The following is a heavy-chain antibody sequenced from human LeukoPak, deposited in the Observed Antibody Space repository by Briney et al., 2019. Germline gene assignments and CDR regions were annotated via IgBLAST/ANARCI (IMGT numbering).Heavy chain of an antibody. Sequence: ASVKVSCKASEYTCVGHYMHWVRQAPGQGLEWMGWINPNSGVTTYAQKFQGRVTMTRDTSISTAYMELSRLSSDDTAVYYCARGRGYSYSWFDPWGQGTLVTVSS. CDR1: EYTCVGHY. CDR2: INPNSGVT. J-gene: IGHJ5*02. CDR3: ARGRGYSYSWFDP. V-gene: IGHV1-2*02. D-gene: IGHD5-18*01.